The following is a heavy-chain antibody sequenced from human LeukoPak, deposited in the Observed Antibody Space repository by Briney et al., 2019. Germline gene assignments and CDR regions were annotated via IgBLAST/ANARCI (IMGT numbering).Heavy chain of an antibody. Sequence: ASVTLSFTGSGYTFTIYGISWVRQAPAQGLGWVGWISAYNGNTNYAQKLQGRVTMTTDTSTSTAYMELRSLRSDDTAMYYCARVLLGYCSGGSCYSSRNYFDYWGQGTLVTVSS. J-gene: IGHJ4*02. CDR3: ARVLLGYCSGGSCYSSRNYFDY. CDR2: ISAYNGNT. CDR1: GYTFTIYG. D-gene: IGHD2-15*01. V-gene: IGHV1-18*01.